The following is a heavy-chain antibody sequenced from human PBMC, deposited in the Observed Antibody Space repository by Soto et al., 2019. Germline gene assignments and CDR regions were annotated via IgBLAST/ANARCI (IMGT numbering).Heavy chain of an antibody. V-gene: IGHV4-31*03. Sequence: PSETLSLTCTVSGGSISSGGYYWSWIRQHPGKGLEWIGYIYYSGSTYYNPSLKSRVTISVDTSKNQFSLKLSSVTAADTAVYYCARAAHYSSPFRCFDPPGQAIRVTVAS. D-gene: IGHD6-13*01. CDR2: IYYSGST. J-gene: IGHJ5*02. CDR3: ARAAHYSSPFRCFDP. CDR1: GGSISSGGYY.